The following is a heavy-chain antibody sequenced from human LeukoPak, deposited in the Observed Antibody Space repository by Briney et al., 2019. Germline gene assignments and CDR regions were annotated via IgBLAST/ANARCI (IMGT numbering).Heavy chain of an antibody. CDR3: AKWRLGYCSGGSCSSDRYYYYYGMDV. CDR2: VSDSGSST. D-gene: IGHD2-15*01. Sequence: GGSLRLSCAASGFTFSSYAMSWVRQAPGKGLEWVSAVSDSGSSTYYADSVKGRFTISRDNSKNTLYLQMNSLRAEDTAVYYCAKWRLGYCSGGSCSSDRYYYYYGMDVWGQGTTVTVSS. J-gene: IGHJ6*02. V-gene: IGHV3-23*01. CDR1: GFTFSSYA.